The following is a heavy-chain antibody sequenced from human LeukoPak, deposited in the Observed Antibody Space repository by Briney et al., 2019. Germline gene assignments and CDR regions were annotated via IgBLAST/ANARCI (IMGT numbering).Heavy chain of an antibody. J-gene: IGHJ6*03. V-gene: IGHV1-18*01. D-gene: IGHD3-3*01. CDR2: IRAYNGNT. Sequence: AAVKVSCKASGYTFTRYGISWVRQAPGQGIEWRGWIRAYNGNTNYAQKLQGRVTMTTDTSTSTAYMELRSLRSDDTAVYYCARNPYSAFVFWSGLYYMDVWGKGTTVTVSS. CDR1: GYTFTRYG. CDR3: ARNPYSAFVFWSGLYYMDV.